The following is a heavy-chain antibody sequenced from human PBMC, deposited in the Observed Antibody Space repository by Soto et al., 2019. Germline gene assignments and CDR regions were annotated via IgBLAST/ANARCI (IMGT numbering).Heavy chain of an antibody. CDR3: ASLSYYDFWSGYFTWYGMDV. D-gene: IGHD3-3*01. CDR1: GGSISSSSYY. Sequence: SETLSLTCTVSGGSISSSSYYWGWIRQPPGKGLEWIGSIYYSGSTYYNPSLKSRVTISVDTSKNQFSLKLSSVTAADTAVYYFASLSYYDFWSGYFTWYGMDVWGQGTTVT. V-gene: IGHV4-39*01. J-gene: IGHJ6*02. CDR2: IYYSGST.